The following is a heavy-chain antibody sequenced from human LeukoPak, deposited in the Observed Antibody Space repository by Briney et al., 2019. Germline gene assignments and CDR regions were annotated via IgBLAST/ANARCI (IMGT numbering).Heavy chain of an antibody. CDR2: ISGSGGST. D-gene: IGHD2-2*01. V-gene: IGHV3-23*01. Sequence: GGSLRLSCAASGFTFSSYAMSWVRQAPGKVLEWVSAISGSGGSTYYADSVKGRFTISRDNSKNTLYLQMNSLRAEDTAVYYCAKDRWVVPAAYDYWGQGTLVTVSS. CDR1: GFTFSSYA. CDR3: AKDRWVVPAAYDY. J-gene: IGHJ4*02.